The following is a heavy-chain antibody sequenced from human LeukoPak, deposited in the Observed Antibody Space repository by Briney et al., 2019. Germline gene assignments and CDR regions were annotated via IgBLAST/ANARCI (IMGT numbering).Heavy chain of an antibody. CDR3: TRGPTLIGVAGTWPLDY. V-gene: IGHV3-21*01. CDR2: ISSGSTYK. Sequence: PGGSLRLSCAASGFTFSDYSMHWVRQAPGQGLEWVSSISSGSTYKYSADSLKGRFTISRDNAKNSLYLQMNSLRAEDSAVYYCTRGPTLIGVAGTWPLDYWGQGTLVTVSS. CDR1: GFTFSDYS. J-gene: IGHJ4*02. D-gene: IGHD6-19*01.